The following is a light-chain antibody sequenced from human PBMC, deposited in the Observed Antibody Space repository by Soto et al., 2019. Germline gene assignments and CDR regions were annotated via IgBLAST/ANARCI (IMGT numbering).Light chain of an antibody. CDR1: QSVSSN. J-gene: IGKJ4*01. Sequence: EIVMTQSPATLSASPGERATLSCRASQSVSSNLAWYQQKPGQAPRLLIYGASTRATGIPARFSGSGSGTEFTLTISSLQSELFAVYYCQQYDNWPLTFGGGTKVDIK. CDR3: QQYDNWPLT. V-gene: IGKV3-15*01. CDR2: GAS.